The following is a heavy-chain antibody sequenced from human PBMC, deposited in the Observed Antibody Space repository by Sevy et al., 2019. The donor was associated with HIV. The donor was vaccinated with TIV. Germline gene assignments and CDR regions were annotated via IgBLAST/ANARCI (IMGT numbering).Heavy chain of an antibody. Sequence: GGSLRLSCAASGFTFSNYGMRWVRQAPGKGLEWVASIKQDGSEKYYVDSVKGRFTISRDNAKNSLFVQRNSRRAEDTAMYFCARSVRAAGTFEPWGQGTLVTVSS. CDR1: GFTFSNYG. J-gene: IGHJ5*02. CDR3: ARSVRAAGTFEP. CDR2: IKQDGSEK. D-gene: IGHD6-25*01. V-gene: IGHV3-7*01.